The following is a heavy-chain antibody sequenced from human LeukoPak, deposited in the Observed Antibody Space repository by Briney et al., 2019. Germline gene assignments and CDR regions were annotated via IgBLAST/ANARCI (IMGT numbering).Heavy chain of an antibody. J-gene: IGHJ4*02. V-gene: IGHV3-21*01. CDR2: ISSSSSYI. Sequence: GGSLRLSCAASGFTFSSYSMNWVHQPPGKGLEWVSSISSSSSYIYYADSVKGRFTISRDNAKNSLYLQMNSLRAEDTAVYYCARDSTYYYDSSGYPPDYWGQGTLVTVSS. CDR3: ARDSTYYYDSSGYPPDY. CDR1: GFTFSSYS. D-gene: IGHD3-22*01.